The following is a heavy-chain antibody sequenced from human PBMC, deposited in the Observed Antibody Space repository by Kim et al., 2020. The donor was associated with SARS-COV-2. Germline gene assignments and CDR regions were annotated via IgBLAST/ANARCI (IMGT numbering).Heavy chain of an antibody. D-gene: IGHD3-22*01. CDR2: ISWNSGSI. CDR1: GFTFDDYA. J-gene: IGHJ4*02. CDR3: AKDSYYDSSGYLDY. V-gene: IGHV3-9*01. Sequence: GGSLRLSCAASGFTFDDYALHWVRQAPGKGLEWVSGISWNSGSIGYADSVKGRFTISRDNAKNSLYLQMNSLRAEDTALYYCAKDSYYDSSGYLDYWGQGTLVTVSS.